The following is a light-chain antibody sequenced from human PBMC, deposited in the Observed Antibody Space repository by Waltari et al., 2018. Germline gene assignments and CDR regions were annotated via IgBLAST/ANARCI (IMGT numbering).Light chain of an antibody. V-gene: IGLV1-47*01. CDR1: NSNIGNNY. J-gene: IGLJ3*02. CDR3: AAWDDSLSGWV. CDR2: RDN. Sequence: QSVLPQPPSASGTPGPAVTIPCSGSNSNIGNNYVSWNQQIPGTAPKLLIYRDNERPSGVPDQFTGSKSGTSASLAISGLRSDNEADYYCAAWDDSLSGWVFGGGTKLTVL.